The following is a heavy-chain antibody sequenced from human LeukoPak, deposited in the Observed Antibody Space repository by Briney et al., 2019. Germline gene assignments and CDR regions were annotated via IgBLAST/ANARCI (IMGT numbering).Heavy chain of an antibody. CDR1: GFRFSAYS. CDR2: IGSRSGTI. J-gene: IGHJ4*02. Sequence: GGSLRLSCAASGFRFSAYSMNWVRQGPGKGPEWVSYIGSRSGTIYYADSVKGRFTISRDNAKNSLYLQMNSLRAEDTALYYCAKDKRSSGWYYFDYWGQGTLVTVSS. D-gene: IGHD6-19*01. CDR3: AKDKRSSGWYYFDY. V-gene: IGHV3-48*01.